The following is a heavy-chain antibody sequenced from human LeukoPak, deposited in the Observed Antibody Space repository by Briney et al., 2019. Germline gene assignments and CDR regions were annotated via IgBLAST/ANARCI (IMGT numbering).Heavy chain of an antibody. CDR3: AKEGGYGELSSYFDY. Sequence: GGSLRLSCAASGFTFSSYSMNWVRQAPGKGLEWVSSISGSGGSTYYADSVKGRFTISRDNSKNTLYVQMNSLRAEDTAVYYCAKEGGYGELSSYFDYWGQGTLVTVSS. J-gene: IGHJ4*02. CDR2: ISGSGGST. V-gene: IGHV3-23*01. D-gene: IGHD3-16*02. CDR1: GFTFSSYS.